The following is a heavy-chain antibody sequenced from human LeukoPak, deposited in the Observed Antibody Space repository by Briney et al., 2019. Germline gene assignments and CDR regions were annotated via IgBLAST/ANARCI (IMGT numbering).Heavy chain of an antibody. CDR1: GYTFTNYY. CDR2: INPSGGST. CDR3: ARGYCSGGGCSVLDAFDG. Sequence: VASVKVSCKTSGYTFTNYYIHWVRRAPGQGLEWMGKINPSGGSTSYPQKFQGRVTMTRDTSTTTVYMELSTLRSEDTAIYYCARGYCSGGGCSVLDAFDGCGQGTMVTVSS. D-gene: IGHD2-15*01. J-gene: IGHJ3*01. V-gene: IGHV1-46*01.